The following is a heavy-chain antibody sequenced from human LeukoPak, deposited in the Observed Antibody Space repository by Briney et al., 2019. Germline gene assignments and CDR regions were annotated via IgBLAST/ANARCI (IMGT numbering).Heavy chain of an antibody. J-gene: IGHJ4*02. V-gene: IGHV3-11*01. CDR2: ISPGGGDK. D-gene: IGHD6-19*01. CDR1: GFTFNDYH. Sequence: GGSLRLSCVASGFTFNDYHMNWIRQAPGKGLEWISYISPGGGDKYFADSVKGRFTLSRDNAKNSLYLQVSSLTAEDTAVYYCASGRDIEVAGPGGYFDHWGQGTLVTVSS. CDR3: ASGRDIEVAGPGGYFDH.